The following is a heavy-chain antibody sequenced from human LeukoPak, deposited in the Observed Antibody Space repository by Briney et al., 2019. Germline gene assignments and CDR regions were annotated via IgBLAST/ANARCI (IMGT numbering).Heavy chain of an antibody. CDR2: IYYIGST. CDR3: ARASRSYYDILTGGNWFDP. Sequence: PSETLSLTCTVSGDSISSSPYYWGWVRQPPGKGLEWIGSIYYIGSTHYNPSLKRRVTISVDTSKNQFSLKLSSVTAADTAVYYCARASRSYYDILTGGNWFDPWGQGTLVTVSS. D-gene: IGHD3-9*01. J-gene: IGHJ5*02. CDR1: GDSISSSPYY. V-gene: IGHV4-39*01.